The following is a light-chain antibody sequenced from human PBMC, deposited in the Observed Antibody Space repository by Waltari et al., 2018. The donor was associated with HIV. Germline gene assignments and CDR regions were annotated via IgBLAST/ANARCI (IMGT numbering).Light chain of an antibody. V-gene: IGKV1-39*01. J-gene: IGKJ2*01. Sequence: DIQMTQSPSSLSASVGDRVTITCRASQSISSYLNWYQQKPGKAPKLLIYAASSLQSGVPSRFSGIGSGTDFTLTISSLQPEDFATYYCQQANSFPPTFGQGTKLEIK. CDR2: AAS. CDR1: QSISSY. CDR3: QQANSFPPT.